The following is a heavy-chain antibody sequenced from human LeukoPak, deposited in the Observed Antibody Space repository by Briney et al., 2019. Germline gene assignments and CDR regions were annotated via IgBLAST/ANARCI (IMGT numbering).Heavy chain of an antibody. CDR3: TTDYYDSSGYGYGMDV. CDR1: GFTFSNYA. D-gene: IGHD3-22*01. CDR2: IKSKTDGGTT. Sequence: PGGSLRLSCAASGFTFSNYAMTWVRQAPGKGLEWVGRIKSKTDGGTTDYAAPVKGRFTISRDDSKNTLYLQMNSLKTEDTAVYYCTTDYYDSSGYGYGMDVWGQGTTVTVSS. J-gene: IGHJ6*02. V-gene: IGHV3-15*01.